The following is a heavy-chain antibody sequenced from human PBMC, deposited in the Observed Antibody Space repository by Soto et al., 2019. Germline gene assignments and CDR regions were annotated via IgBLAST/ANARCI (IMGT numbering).Heavy chain of an antibody. J-gene: IGHJ6*02. CDR2: TYYRSKWYN. V-gene: IGHV6-1*01. CDR3: TRENSGSYYYGMDV. D-gene: IGHD1-26*01. CDR1: GDSVFSNSAA. Sequence: SPTLSLTCVISGDSVFSNSAAWNWIRQSPSRGLEWLGRTYYRSKWYNDYAVSVKSRITINPDTSKNQFSLQLNSVTPEDTAVYYCTRENSGSYYYGMDVWGQGTTVTVSS.